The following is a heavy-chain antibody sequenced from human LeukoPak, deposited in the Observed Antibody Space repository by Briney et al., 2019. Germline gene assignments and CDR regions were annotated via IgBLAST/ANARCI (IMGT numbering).Heavy chain of an antibody. J-gene: IGHJ4*02. CDR3: ARRAIAEGFDY. Sequence: GGSLRLSCAVSGFIFSSYEMNWVRQAPGKGLEWVSYISSSGRTIYYADSVEGRFTISRDSAKNSLDLQMNSLRVEDTAVYYCARRAIAEGFDYWGQGTLVTVSS. CDR2: ISSSGRTI. D-gene: IGHD6-13*01. V-gene: IGHV3-48*03. CDR1: GFIFSSYE.